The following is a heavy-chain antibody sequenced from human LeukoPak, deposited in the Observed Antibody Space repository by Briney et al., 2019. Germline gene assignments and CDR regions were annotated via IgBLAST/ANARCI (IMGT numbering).Heavy chain of an antibody. Sequence: PSQTLSLTCAVSGGSVGSGGYSWSWIRQPPGKGLGWIGYVYHSGSAYYNPSLKSRVTISVDKSKNQFSLKLNSVTAADTAIYYCAKVHGDYIMDVWGQGTTVTVSS. CDR1: GGSVGSGGYS. V-gene: IGHV4-30-2*01. D-gene: IGHD4-17*01. CDR2: VYHSGSA. CDR3: AKVHGDYIMDV. J-gene: IGHJ6*02.